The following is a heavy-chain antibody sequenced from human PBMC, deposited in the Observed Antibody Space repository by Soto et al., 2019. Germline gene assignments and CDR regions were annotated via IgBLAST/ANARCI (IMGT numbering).Heavy chain of an antibody. D-gene: IGHD5-18*01. CDR3: ARGNHRWIQLLSFDL. CDR2: IIPIFGTV. V-gene: IGHV1-69*12. J-gene: IGHJ2*01. Sequence: QVQLVQSGAEVKKPGSSVKVSCKASGGTFSNYPISWVRQAPGQGLEWMGGIIPIFGTVNYAQKFQGRVTITADESTSTAYMELRSLRSEDTAVYYCARGNHRWIQLLSFDLWGRGTLVTVSS. CDR1: GGTFSNYP.